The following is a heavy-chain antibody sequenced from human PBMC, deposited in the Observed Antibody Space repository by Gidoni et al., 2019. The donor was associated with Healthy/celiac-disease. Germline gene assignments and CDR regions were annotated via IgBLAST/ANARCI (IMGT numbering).Heavy chain of an antibody. Sequence: QITLKESGPTLVKPTQTLTLTCTFSGFSLSTSGVGVGWIRQPPGKALEWLALIYWDDDKRYSPSLKSRLTITKDTSKNQVVLTMTNMDPVDTATYYCAHNRADYSNYQRGGYFDYWGQGTLVTVSS. D-gene: IGHD4-4*01. V-gene: IGHV2-5*02. CDR1: GFSLSTSGVG. J-gene: IGHJ4*02. CDR2: IYWDDDK. CDR3: AHNRADYSNYQRGGYFDY.